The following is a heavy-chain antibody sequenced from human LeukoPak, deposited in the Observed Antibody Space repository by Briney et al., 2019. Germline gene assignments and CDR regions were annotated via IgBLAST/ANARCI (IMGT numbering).Heavy chain of an antibody. Sequence: PSETLSLTCTVSGGSVSSSSYYWGWIRQPPGKGLEWIGSIYYSGSTYYNPSLKSRVTISIDTSKNQFSLKLSSVSAADTAVYYCARPVAVAGSYYFDSRGQGTLVTVSS. J-gene: IGHJ4*02. CDR3: ARPVAVAGSYYFDS. D-gene: IGHD6-13*01. CDR1: GGSVSSSSYY. CDR2: IYYSGST. V-gene: IGHV4-39*01.